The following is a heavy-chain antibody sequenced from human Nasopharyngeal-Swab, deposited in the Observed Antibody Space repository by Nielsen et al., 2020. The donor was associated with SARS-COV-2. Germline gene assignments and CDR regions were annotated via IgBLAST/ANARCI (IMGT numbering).Heavy chain of an antibody. CDR2: ISYEGSKK. Sequence: GGSLRLSCAASGFNFNNYGMHWVRQAPGKGLEWVAVISYEGSKKFYVASVEGRFTVSRDFSKNTLFLQMSSLRPEDTAVYYCAKATQIFWFGQFRNDAFDVWGRGTMVTVSS. CDR3: AKATQIFWFGQFRNDAFDV. CDR1: GFNFNNYG. V-gene: IGHV3-30*18. D-gene: IGHD3-10*01. J-gene: IGHJ3*01.